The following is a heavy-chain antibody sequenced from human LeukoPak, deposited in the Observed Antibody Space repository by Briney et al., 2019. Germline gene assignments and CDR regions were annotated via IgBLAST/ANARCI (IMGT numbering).Heavy chain of an antibody. CDR2: ISSSGGST. Sequence: QSGGSLRLSCAASGFTFNKYVMSWVRQAPGKGLEWVSAISSSGGSTYYADSVKGRFTISRDNSENTLYLQMNSLRAEDTAVYYCANPDSSSWEFDYWGQGTLVTVSS. V-gene: IGHV3-23*01. CDR1: GFTFNKYV. CDR3: ANPDSSSWEFDY. D-gene: IGHD6-13*01. J-gene: IGHJ4*02.